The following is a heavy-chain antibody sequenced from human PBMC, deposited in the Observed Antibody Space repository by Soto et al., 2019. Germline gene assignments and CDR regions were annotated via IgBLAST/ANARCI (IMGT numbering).Heavy chain of an antibody. J-gene: IGHJ3*02. Sequence: QVQLQESGPGLVKPSQTLSLTCTVSGGSISSGDYYWSWIRQPPGKGLEWIGYIYYSGSNYYNPCLKSRVNISVGTSKKQFSLKLSSVTAADTAVYDCARGDIRITIFGEGVNAFDIWGQETMVTVSS. V-gene: IGHV4-30-4*01. CDR3: ARGDIRITIFGEGVNAFDI. CDR1: GGSISSGDYY. CDR2: IYYSGSN. D-gene: IGHD3-3*01.